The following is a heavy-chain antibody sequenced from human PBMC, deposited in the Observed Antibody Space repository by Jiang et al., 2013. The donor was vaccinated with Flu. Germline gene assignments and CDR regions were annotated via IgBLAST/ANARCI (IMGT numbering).Heavy chain of an antibody. CDR3: AKEGVKVSDYYYNALGV. J-gene: IGHJ6*02. CDR2: IYYRGST. Sequence: SGSGLVKPSQTLSLTCTVSGGSISSGGYYWTWIRQHPGKGLEWIGYIYYRGSTYYNSSLKSRLTISMDTSKNQFSLKLSSVTAADTAVYYCAKEGVKVSDYYYNALGVWGQGITVTVS. CDR1: GGSISSGGYY. D-gene: IGHD2-8*01. V-gene: IGHV4-31*03.